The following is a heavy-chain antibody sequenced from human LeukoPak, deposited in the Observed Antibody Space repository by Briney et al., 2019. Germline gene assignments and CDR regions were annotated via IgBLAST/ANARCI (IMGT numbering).Heavy chain of an antibody. Sequence: GGSLRLSCTGSGFNFDDHAMSWVRQASGKGLEWVGRIRSRAHSSATAYAASVKGRFTISRDDSKNTAYLQMNSLKTEDTAVYYCTSGITSWGQGTLVTVSS. V-gene: IGHV3-73*01. CDR1: GFNFDDHA. D-gene: IGHD3-3*01. CDR2: IRSRAHSSAT. J-gene: IGHJ5*02. CDR3: TSGITS.